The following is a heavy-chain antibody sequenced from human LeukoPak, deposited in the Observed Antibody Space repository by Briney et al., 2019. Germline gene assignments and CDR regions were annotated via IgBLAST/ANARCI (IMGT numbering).Heavy chain of an antibody. CDR3: ARDCYSSSWSSEFDY. Sequence: GGALRLACAASGFTFSSYSRNWVRQAPGKGLEWVSSISSSSSYRYYADSAKGRYTITRDNAKSSLNLQMNSLRAEDTAVYYCARDCYSSSWSSEFDYWGQGTLVTVSS. J-gene: IGHJ4*02. CDR1: GFTFSSYS. CDR2: ISSSSSYR. D-gene: IGHD6-13*01. V-gene: IGHV3-21*01.